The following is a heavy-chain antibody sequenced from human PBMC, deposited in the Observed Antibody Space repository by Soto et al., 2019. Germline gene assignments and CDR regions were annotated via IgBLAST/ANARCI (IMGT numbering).Heavy chain of an antibody. J-gene: IGHJ3*02. CDR3: ARVDNDAFDI. V-gene: IGHV3-30-3*01. Sequence: QVQLVESGGGVVQPGRSLRLSCAASGFTFSSYAMHWVRQAPGKGLEGVAVISYDGSNKYYADSVKSRFTISRDNSKNTLYLQMNSLRAEDTAVYYCARVDNDAFDIWGQGTMVTVSS. CDR1: GFTFSSYA. D-gene: IGHD5-12*01. CDR2: ISYDGSNK.